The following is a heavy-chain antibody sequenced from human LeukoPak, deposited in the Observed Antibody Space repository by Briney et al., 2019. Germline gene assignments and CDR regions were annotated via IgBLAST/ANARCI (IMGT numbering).Heavy chain of an antibody. Sequence: PSETLSLTCAVSGGSISSSSYYWGWIRQPPGKGLEWIGSIYYSGSTYYNPSLKSRVTISVDTSKNQFSLKLSSVTAADTTVYYCAATLYYYASSGSYTFDYWGQGTLVTVSS. V-gene: IGHV4-39*07. CDR3: AATLYYYASSGSYTFDY. D-gene: IGHD3-22*01. CDR1: GGSISSSSYY. CDR2: IYYSGST. J-gene: IGHJ4*02.